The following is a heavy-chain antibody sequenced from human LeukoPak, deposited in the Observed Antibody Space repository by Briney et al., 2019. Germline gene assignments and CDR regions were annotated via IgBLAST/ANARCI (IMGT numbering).Heavy chain of an antibody. CDR2: ISSSSSYI. CDR3: ARDSTMVRGANPVGY. D-gene: IGHD3-10*01. Sequence: PGGSLTLSCAASGFTFSSYAMTWVRQAPGKALEWVSSISSSSSYIYYADPVKGRFTISRDIAKNSLYLQMNSLRAEDTAVYYCARDSTMVRGANPVGYWGQGTLVTVSS. J-gene: IGHJ4*02. V-gene: IGHV3-21*01. CDR1: GFTFSSYA.